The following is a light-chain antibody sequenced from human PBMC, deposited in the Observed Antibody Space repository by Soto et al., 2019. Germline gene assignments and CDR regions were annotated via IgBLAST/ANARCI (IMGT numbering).Light chain of an antibody. CDR2: DST. CDR1: QSIASH. J-gene: IGKJ3*01. V-gene: IGKV3-11*01. CDR3: QQRGSWPST. Sequence: IVLTQSPATLSLSPGERATLSCRASQSIASHLAWYQQRPGQPPRLLIYDSTNRVAGIPDTFSGSGSGTDFTLTISSLEPEDFAVYYCQQRGSWPSTFGPGTKVDL.